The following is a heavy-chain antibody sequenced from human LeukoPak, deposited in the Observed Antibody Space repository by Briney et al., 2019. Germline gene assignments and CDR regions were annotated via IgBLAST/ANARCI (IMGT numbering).Heavy chain of an antibody. CDR2: ISSSSSTI. CDR3: ARVLGGSGWYAFDY. D-gene: IGHD6-19*01. CDR1: GFTFSTYS. V-gene: IGHV3-48*01. J-gene: IGHJ4*02. Sequence: PGGSLRLSCAASGFTFSTYSVNWVRQAPGKGLEWVSYISSSSSTIYYADSVKGRFTISRDNAKNSLYLQMNSLRAEDTAVYYCARVLGGSGWYAFDYWGQGTLVTVSS.